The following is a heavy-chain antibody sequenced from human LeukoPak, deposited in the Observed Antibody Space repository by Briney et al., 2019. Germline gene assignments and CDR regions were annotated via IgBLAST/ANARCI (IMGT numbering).Heavy chain of an antibody. CDR2: IWSDGSNE. V-gene: IGHV3-33*01. CDR3: ASDKGASAFDM. J-gene: IGHJ3*02. CDR1: GFIFSTCG. Sequence: GRSLRLSCAASGFIFSTCGMHWVSQAPGKGLEWVAVIWSDGSNENYADSVKGRFTISKDNSKNTLYLQMNSLRAEDTAVYYCASDKGASAFDMWGQGTMVTVSS. D-gene: IGHD5-12*01.